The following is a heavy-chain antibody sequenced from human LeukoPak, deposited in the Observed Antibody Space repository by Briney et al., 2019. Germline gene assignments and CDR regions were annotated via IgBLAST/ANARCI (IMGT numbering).Heavy chain of an antibody. CDR3: ATSLRADAEYFQH. CDR1: EGTFSSYT. D-gene: IGHD3-9*01. J-gene: IGHJ1*01. CDR2: IIPILGIA. Sequence: SVKVSCKASEGTFSSYTISWVRQAPGQGLEWMGRIIPILGIANYAQKFQGRVTITADKSTSTAYMELSSLRSEDTAVYYCATSLRADAEYFQHWGQGTLVTVSS. V-gene: IGHV1-69*02.